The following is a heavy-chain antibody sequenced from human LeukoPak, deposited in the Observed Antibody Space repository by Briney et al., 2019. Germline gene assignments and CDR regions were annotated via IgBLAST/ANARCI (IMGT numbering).Heavy chain of an antibody. D-gene: IGHD5-18*01. CDR1: GYSFTSYW. J-gene: IGHJ5*02. CDR2: IYPCDSRT. V-gene: IGHV5-51*01. CDR3: ACREFYSPWPGP. Sequence: GESLKISCKGSGYSFTSYWIGWVRQTPGKGLEWMGVIYPCDSRTRYYPSFEGQVTIAADKAITTAYLQWSSLKASDTAIYYCACREFYSPWPGPWGQGALVTVSS.